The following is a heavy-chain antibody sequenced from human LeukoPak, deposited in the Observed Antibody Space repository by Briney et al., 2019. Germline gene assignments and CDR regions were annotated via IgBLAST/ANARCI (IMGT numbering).Heavy chain of an antibody. D-gene: IGHD4-17*01. CDR3: ARDLGYGEFDY. Sequence: PSETLSFTCTVSGGSISSGSYYWSWIRQPAGKGLEWIGRIYTSGSTNYNPSLKSRVTISVDTSKNQFSLKLSSVTAADTAVYYCARDLGYGEFDYWGQGTLVTVSS. CDR2: IYTSGST. V-gene: IGHV4-61*02. J-gene: IGHJ4*02. CDR1: GGSISSGSYY.